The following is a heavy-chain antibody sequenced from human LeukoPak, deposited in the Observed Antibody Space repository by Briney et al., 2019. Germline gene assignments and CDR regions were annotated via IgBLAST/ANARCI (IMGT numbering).Heavy chain of an antibody. D-gene: IGHD3-10*01. CDR3: ARGLGGDQGYFDL. CDR2: ISWNSGSL. CDR1: RFIFDDYA. Sequence: GGSLRLSCAASRFIFDDYAMHWVRQAPGKGLEWVSGISWNSGSLAYADSVKGRFTISRDNAKNSLYLQMNSLRTEDTAWYYCARGLGGDQGYFDLWGRGTLATVSS. J-gene: IGHJ2*01. V-gene: IGHV3-9*01.